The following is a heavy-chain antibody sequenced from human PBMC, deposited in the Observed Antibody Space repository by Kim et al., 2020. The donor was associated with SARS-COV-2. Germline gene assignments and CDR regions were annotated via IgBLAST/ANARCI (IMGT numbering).Heavy chain of an antibody. D-gene: IGHD3-9*01. CDR2: INHSGST. Sequence: SETLSLTCAVYGGSFSGYYWSWIRQPPGKGLEWIGEINHSGSTNYNPSLKSRVTISVDTSKNQFSLKLSSVTAADTAVYYCARSWLNYYYYGMDVWGQGT. CDR3: ARSWLNYYYYGMDV. CDR1: GGSFSGYY. V-gene: IGHV4-34*01. J-gene: IGHJ6*02.